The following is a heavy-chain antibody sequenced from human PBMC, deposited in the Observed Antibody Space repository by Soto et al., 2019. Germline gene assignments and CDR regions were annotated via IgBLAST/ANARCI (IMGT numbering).Heavy chain of an antibody. CDR2: VIPIFGTA. V-gene: IGHV1-69*06. J-gene: IGHJ2*01. D-gene: IGHD3-22*01. Sequence: QVELVQSGAEVKKPGSSVKVSCQASEDTFRNYAISWVRQAPGQGLEWMGGVIPIFGTANYAQKFQGRVTITADTSANTVYLELSSLRSEDTAGYYWASTKYDSSAYYYWYLGLWGRGTLVTVSS. CDR3: ASTKYDSSAYYYWYLGL. CDR1: EDTFRNYA.